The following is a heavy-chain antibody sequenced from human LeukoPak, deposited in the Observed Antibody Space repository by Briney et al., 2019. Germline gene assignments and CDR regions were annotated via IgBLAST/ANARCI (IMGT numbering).Heavy chain of an antibody. CDR3: VRARLIRLENFFDY. Sequence: GGSLRLSCVTSGFTFSNHEMNWVRQAPGKGLEWVAYTSRGGSDISYADSAKGRFTISSDIASDTLYLQMNSLRVEDTAVYFCVRARLIRLENFFDYWGQGTLVTVSS. V-gene: IGHV3-48*03. CDR2: TSRGGSDI. D-gene: IGHD2-21*01. CDR1: GFTFSNHE. J-gene: IGHJ4*02.